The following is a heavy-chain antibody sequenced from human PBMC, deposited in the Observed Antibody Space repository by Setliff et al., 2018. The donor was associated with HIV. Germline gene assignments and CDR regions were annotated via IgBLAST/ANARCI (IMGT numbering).Heavy chain of an antibody. CDR2: IYTSGST. CDR1: GGSISSYY. J-gene: IGHJ6*03. D-gene: IGHD6-13*01. Sequence: SETLSLTCTVSGGSISSYYWSWIRQPAGKGLEWIGHIYTSGSTNYNPSLRSRVTTSVDTSKNQFSLRLRSVTAADTAVYYCARVSCSSWYSIPRYYYYSMDAWGNGTTVTVSS. V-gene: IGHV4-4*07. CDR3: ARVSCSSWYSIPRYYYYSMDA.